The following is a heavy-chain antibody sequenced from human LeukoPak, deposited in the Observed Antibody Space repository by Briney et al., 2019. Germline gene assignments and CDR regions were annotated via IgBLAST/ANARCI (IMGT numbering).Heavy chain of an antibody. CDR1: GGSISSHY. CDR2: IYYSGST. Sequence: PSETLSLTCTVSGGSISSHYWSWIRQPPGKGLEWIVYIYYSGSTNYNPSLKTRVTISVHTSKNHFSLNLGSVTSADSAVYYCGGGGYSSSSLARDDAFDIWGQGTMVTVSS. D-gene: IGHD6-6*01. V-gene: IGHV4-59*11. CDR3: GGGGYSSSSLARDDAFDI. J-gene: IGHJ3*02.